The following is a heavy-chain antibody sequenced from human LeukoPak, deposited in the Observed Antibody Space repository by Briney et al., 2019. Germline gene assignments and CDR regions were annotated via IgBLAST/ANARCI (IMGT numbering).Heavy chain of an antibody. CDR3: ARARRDGIHRYFDY. J-gene: IGHJ4*02. Sequence: PSETLPLTCTVSGGSISSSSYYWGWIRQPPGKGLEWIGYIYYSGSTNYNPSLKSRVTISVDTSKNQFSLKLSSVTAADTAVYYCARARRDGIHRYFDYWGQGTLVTVSS. CDR2: IYYSGST. V-gene: IGHV4-61*05. D-gene: IGHD5-24*01. CDR1: GGSISSSSYY.